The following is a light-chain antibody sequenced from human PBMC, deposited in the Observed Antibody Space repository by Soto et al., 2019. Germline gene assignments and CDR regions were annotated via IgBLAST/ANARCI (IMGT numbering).Light chain of an antibody. J-gene: IGKJ1*01. V-gene: IGKV3-15*01. CDR3: QHYNSYSEA. CDR2: DAS. CDR1: QSISRS. Sequence: IVLTQSPAILSVSPGQRATLSCRASQSISRSLAWYQQKPGQAPRLLISDASTRATGIPARFSGSGYGTEFNLTISSLQTGDFATYYCQHYNSYSEAFGQGTKVDIK.